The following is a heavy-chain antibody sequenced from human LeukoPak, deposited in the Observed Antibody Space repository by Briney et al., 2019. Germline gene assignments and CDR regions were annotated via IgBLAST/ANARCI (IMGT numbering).Heavy chain of an antibody. CDR3: VRVGTSFDI. CDR1: GFSFDDYG. D-gene: IGHD7-27*01. V-gene: IGHV3-20*04. Sequence: GGALRLSCAASGFSFDDYGMSWVRHVPGKGLEWVSGMNWNGGSTSYTDSVKGRFTISRDNAKNSLYLQMDSLRVEDTAVYYCVRVGTSFDIWGQGTMVTVSS. CDR2: MNWNGGST. J-gene: IGHJ3*02.